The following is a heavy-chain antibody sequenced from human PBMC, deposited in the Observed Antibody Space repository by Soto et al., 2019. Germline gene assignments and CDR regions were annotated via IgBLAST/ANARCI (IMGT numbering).Heavy chain of an antibody. CDR1: GFTFSSYS. V-gene: IGHV3-48*01. D-gene: IGHD3-22*01. CDR2: ISSSSSTI. Sequence: LRLSCAASGFTFSSYSMNWVRQAPGKGLEWVSYISSSSSTIYYADSVKGRFTISRDNAKNSLYLQMNSLRAEDTAVYYCAKDTYYHDSSGYYVFDYWGQGNLVTVS. CDR3: AKDTYYHDSSGYYVFDY. J-gene: IGHJ4*02.